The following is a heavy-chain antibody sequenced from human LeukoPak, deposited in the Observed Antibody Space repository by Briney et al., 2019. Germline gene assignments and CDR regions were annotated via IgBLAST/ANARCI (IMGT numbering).Heavy chain of an antibody. CDR3: ARSGMAVAATPWD. Sequence: GESLKISCAASGFTFSSYGMHWVRQAPGKELEWVAVISYDGSTKYYGDSVRGRFTISRDNVKNSLFLQINILRAEDTAVYYCARSGMAVAATPWDWGQGTLVTVSS. J-gene: IGHJ1*01. D-gene: IGHD6-19*01. CDR2: ISYDGSTK. CDR1: GFTFSSYG. V-gene: IGHV3-30*03.